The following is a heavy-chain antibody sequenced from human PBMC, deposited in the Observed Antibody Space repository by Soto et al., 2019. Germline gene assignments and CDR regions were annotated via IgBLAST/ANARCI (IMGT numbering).Heavy chain of an antibody. CDR3: AKDGIRKDDY. J-gene: IGHJ4*02. V-gene: IGHV3-21*04. CDR2: ISSSSSYI. Sequence: GGSLRLSCAASGFTFSSYSMNWVRQAPGKGLEWVSSISSSSSYIYYADSVKGRFTISRDNSKNTLYLQMNSLRAEDTAVYYCAKDGIRKDDYWGQGTVVTVSS. CDR1: GFTFSSYS.